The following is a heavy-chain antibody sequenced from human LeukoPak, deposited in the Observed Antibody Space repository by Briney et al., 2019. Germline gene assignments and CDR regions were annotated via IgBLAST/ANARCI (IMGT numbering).Heavy chain of an antibody. Sequence: GGSLRLSCAASGFTFSSYAMGWVRQAPGKGLEWFSAISGSGGSTYYADSVKGRFTISRDNSKNTLYLQMNSLRAEDTAVYYCAKIYPPRPVRPRTNWFDPWGQGTLVTVSS. CDR2: ISGSGGST. J-gene: IGHJ5*02. CDR3: AKIYPPRPVRPRTNWFDP. V-gene: IGHV3-23*01. CDR1: GFTFSSYA. D-gene: IGHD3-10*01.